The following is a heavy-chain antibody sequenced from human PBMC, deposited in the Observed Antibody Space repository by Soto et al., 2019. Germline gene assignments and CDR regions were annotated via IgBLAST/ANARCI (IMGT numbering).Heavy chain of an antibody. Sequence: SETLSLTCTVSGGSISSSSYYWCWIRHPPGKGLEWIGSIYYSGSTYYNPSLKSRVTISVDTSKNQFSLKLSSVTAADTAVYYCARANFSYSSSWYPRGYYFDYWGQGTLVTVSS. CDR1: GGSISSSSYY. D-gene: IGHD6-13*01. J-gene: IGHJ4*02. V-gene: IGHV4-39*01. CDR2: IYYSGST. CDR3: ARANFSYSSSWYPRGYYFDY.